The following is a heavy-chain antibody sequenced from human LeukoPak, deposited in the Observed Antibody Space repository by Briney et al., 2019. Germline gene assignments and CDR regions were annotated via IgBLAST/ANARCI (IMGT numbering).Heavy chain of an antibody. Sequence: GGSLRLSCAASGFTFSNAWMSWVRQAPGKGLEWVGRIKSKTDGGTTDYAAPVKGRFTISRDDSKNTLYLQMNSLKTEDTAVYYCTTARGYYDSSGYFLFDYWGQGTLVTVSS. CDR3: TTARGYYDSSGYFLFDY. V-gene: IGHV3-15*01. CDR2: IKSKTDGGTT. D-gene: IGHD3-22*01. J-gene: IGHJ4*02. CDR1: GFTFSNAW.